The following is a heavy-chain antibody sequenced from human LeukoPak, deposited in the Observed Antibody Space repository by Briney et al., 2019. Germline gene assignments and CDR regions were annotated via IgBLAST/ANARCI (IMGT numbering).Heavy chain of an antibody. J-gene: IGHJ5*02. Sequence: SETLSLTCAVSGYSISSDYYWGWIRQPPGKGLEWIGSIYHSGSTYYNPSFKSRVTISVDTSKNQFSLKLSSVTAADTAMYYCARHELRFLEWYQPYFDPWGQGTLVTVSS. CDR2: IYHSGST. CDR1: GYSISSDYY. CDR3: ARHELRFLEWYQPYFDP. D-gene: IGHD3-3*01. V-gene: IGHV4-38-2*01.